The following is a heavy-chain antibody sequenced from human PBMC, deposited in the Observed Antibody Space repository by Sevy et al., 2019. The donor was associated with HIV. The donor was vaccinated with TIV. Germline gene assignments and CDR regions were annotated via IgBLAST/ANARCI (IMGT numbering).Heavy chain of an antibody. J-gene: IGHJ4*02. CDR3: AREGGTKHHDY. CDR2: LSFGCGKI. Sequence: GGSLRLSCAASGFDFSIYSMSWVRQAPGKGLEWVSTLSFGCGKINYADSVKGRFTISRDNSKSSLYLQMNNMGVEDTAVYYGAREGGTKHHDYWGQGTLVTVSS. CDR1: GFDFSIYS. V-gene: IGHV3-23*01. D-gene: IGHD1-26*01.